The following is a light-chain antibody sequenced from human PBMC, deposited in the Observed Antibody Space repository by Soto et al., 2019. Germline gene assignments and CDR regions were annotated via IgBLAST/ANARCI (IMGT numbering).Light chain of an antibody. CDR3: SAWDDNIYGPV. CDR1: SSDIGSNP. V-gene: IGLV1-44*01. Sequence: QSVLTPPPSASGTPGQRVAISCSGGSSDIGSNPVNWYLHLPGAAPKLLIYRDNQRPSGVPDSFSGSKSGTSASLTISGLQSEDEADYFCSAWDDNIYGPVFGGGTKLTVL. CDR2: RDN. J-gene: IGLJ2*01.